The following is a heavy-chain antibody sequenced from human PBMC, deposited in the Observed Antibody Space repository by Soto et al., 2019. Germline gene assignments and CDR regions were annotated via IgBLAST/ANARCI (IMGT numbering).Heavy chain of an antibody. CDR3: ARDFDTSGAFDY. CDR1: GYTFTSDY. J-gene: IGHJ4*02. V-gene: IGHV1-46*01. CDR2: INPSGGNT. Sequence: QVQLVQSGAEVKNPGASVKVSCKASGYTFTSDYMHWVRQAPGQGLEWMGIINPSGGNTRYAQKFQGRVTMTRDTSTSTVYMELSSLSSEATAVYYCARDFDTSGAFDYWGQGSLVIVSS. D-gene: IGHD6-19*01.